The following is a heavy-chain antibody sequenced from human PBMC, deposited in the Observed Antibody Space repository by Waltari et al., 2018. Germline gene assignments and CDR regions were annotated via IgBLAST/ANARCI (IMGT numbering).Heavy chain of an antibody. D-gene: IGHD2-21*01. Sequence: QVQLVQSGAEVKKPGASVKVSCKASGYTLSDYGISWVGQAPGQGLEWMGWIGGNNGHTNHAQKFQGRLIMTEDTSATTVYMELTYLTSDDTAVYYCARERHRLMEEGYLMALDPWGQGTLVTVSS. V-gene: IGHV1-18*01. CDR3: ARERHRLMEEGYLMALDP. CDR1: GYTLSDYG. CDR2: IGGNNGHT. J-gene: IGHJ5*02.